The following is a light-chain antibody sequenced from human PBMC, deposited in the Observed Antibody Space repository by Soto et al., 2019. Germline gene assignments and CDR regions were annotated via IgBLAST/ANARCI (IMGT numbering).Light chain of an antibody. CDR1: QSVSSSY. J-gene: IGKJ4*01. CDR2: GAS. V-gene: IGKV3-20*01. CDR3: QQYGSSPVT. Sequence: EIVLTQSPGTLSLSPGERATLSCRASQSVSSSYLAWYQQKPGQAPRLLIYGASSRATGIPDRFSGSGSGTDFTLTISRLEPEDFAVYSCQQYGSSPVTFGGGTKV.